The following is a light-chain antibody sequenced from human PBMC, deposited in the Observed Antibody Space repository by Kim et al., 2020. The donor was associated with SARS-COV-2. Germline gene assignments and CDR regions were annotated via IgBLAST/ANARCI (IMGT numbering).Light chain of an antibody. CDR2: AAS. CDR3: QQYYTYPQT. J-gene: IGKJ1*01. CDR1: QGVSSY. Sequence: ASTGYRVTITCRASQGVSSYVAWYQQKPGQAPELLIYAASTLQSGVPSRFSGSGSGTDFTLTISCLQSEDFATYYCQQYYTYPQTFGQGTKVDIK. V-gene: IGKV1-8*01.